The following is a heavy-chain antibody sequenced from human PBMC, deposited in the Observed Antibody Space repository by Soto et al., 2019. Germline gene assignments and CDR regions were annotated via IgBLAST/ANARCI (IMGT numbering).Heavy chain of an antibody. CDR3: ARGRGGVAVAAEGFWFDP. V-gene: IGHV4-30-2*01. CDR1: GGSISSGGYS. Sequence: QLQLQESGSGLVKPSQTLSLTCAVSGGSISSGGYSGGWIRQPPGKGRGGLGYIYHSGSTYYNPSLKSRVTISVDRSKNQFSLKLSSVTAADTAVYYCARGRGGVAVAAEGFWFDPWGQGTLVTVSS. CDR2: IYHSGST. D-gene: IGHD6-19*01. J-gene: IGHJ5*02.